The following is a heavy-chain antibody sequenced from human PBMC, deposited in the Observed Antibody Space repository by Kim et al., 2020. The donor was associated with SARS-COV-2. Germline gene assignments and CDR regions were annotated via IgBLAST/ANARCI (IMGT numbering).Heavy chain of an antibody. CDR1: GFTFEDFA. D-gene: IGHD3-3*01. CDR3: AKPHYDFWSGYYTIHYYYYMDL. J-gene: IGHJ6*03. V-gene: IGHV3-43*02. Sequence: GGSLRLSCAASGFTFEDFAMHWVRQPPGKGLEWVSLITGDGNKTYYADSVKGRFTISRDNNKDSLYLQVNSLRAEDTALYYCAKPHYDFWSGYYTIHYYYYMDLRGKGTTVTVAS. CDR2: ITGDGNKT.